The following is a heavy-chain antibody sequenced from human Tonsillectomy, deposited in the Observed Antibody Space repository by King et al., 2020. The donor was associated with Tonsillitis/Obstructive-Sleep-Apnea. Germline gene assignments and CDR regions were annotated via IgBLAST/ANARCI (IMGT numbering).Heavy chain of an antibody. V-gene: IGHV4-34*01. J-gene: IGHJ4*02. CDR1: GGSFSGYY. Sequence: VQLQQWGAGLLKPSETLSLTCAVYGGSFSGYYWSWIRQPPGKGLVWIGEINHSGSTNYNPSLTSRVTISVDTSKNQFSLKLSSVTAADTAVYYCARGGGVVVPAAIYIDYWGQGTLVTVSS. CDR2: INHSGST. D-gene: IGHD2-2*01. CDR3: ARGGGVVVPAAIYIDY.